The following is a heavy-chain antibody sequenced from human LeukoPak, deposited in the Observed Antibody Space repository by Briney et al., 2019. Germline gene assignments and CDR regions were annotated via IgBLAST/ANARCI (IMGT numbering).Heavy chain of an antibody. J-gene: IGHJ3*02. CDR3: ARHNPYQLLFPTDDAFDI. Sequence: SGTLSLTCTVSGGSISSSSYYWGWIRQPPGKGLEWIGSIYYSGSTYYNPSLKSRVTISVDTSKNQFSLKLSSVTAADTAVYYCARHNPYQLLFPTDDAFDIWGQGTMVTVSS. V-gene: IGHV4-39*01. CDR2: IYYSGST. CDR1: GGSISSSSYY. D-gene: IGHD2-2*01.